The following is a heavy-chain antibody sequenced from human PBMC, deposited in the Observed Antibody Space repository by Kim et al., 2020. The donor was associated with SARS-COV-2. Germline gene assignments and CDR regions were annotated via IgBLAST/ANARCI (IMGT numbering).Heavy chain of an antibody. CDR2: IYYSGST. D-gene: IGHD3-22*01. CDR3: ASETYYDSSGYNPP. CDR1: GGSISSSSYY. J-gene: IGHJ5*02. Sequence: SETLSLTCTVSGGSISSSSYYWGWIRQPPGKGLEWIGSIYYSGSTYYNPSLKSRVTISVDTSKNQFSLKLSSVTAADTAVYYCASETYYDSSGYNPPWGQGTLVTVSS. V-gene: IGHV4-39*01.